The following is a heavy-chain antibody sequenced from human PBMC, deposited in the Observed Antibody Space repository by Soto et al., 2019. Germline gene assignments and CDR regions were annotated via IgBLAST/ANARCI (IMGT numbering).Heavy chain of an antibody. CDR2: IRSKANSYAT. Sequence: EVPLVESGGGLVQPGGSLKLSCAASGFTFSGSAMHWVRQASGKGLEWVGRIRSKANSYATAYAASVKGRFTISRDDSKNTAYLQMNSLKTEDTAVYYCTPGVTTIQHWGQGTLVTVSS. CDR1: GFTFSGSA. V-gene: IGHV3-73*02. D-gene: IGHD5-18*01. CDR3: TPGVTTIQH. J-gene: IGHJ1*01.